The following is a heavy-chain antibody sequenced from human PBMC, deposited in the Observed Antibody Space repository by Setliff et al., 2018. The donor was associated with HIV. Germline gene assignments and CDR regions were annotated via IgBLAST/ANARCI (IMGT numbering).Heavy chain of an antibody. J-gene: IGHJ6*03. CDR2: IGTYNGDT. V-gene: IGHV1-18*01. CDR1: GYTFTSSG. Sequence: ASVKVSCKASGYTFTSSGITWVRQAPGQGLEWMGWIGTYNGDTNYAQKFQGRVTMTTDTSTSTAYMELRRLISDDTAVYYCAREGLWFGDRGYYMDVWGTGTAVTVSS. D-gene: IGHD3-10*01. CDR3: AREGLWFGDRGYYMDV.